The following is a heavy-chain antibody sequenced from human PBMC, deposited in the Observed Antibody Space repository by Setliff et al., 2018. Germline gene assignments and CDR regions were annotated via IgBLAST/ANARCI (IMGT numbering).Heavy chain of an antibody. V-gene: IGHV4-39*01. CDR3: ARLKTAMVDF. J-gene: IGHJ4*02. CDR1: GGSISSGGYY. Sequence: SETLSLTCTVSGGSISSGGYYWSWIRQPPGKGLEWIGSPYSNGTTYCNPSLNSRVTISMDTSTNQFSLKLSSVTAADTAVYYCARLKTAMVDFWGQGTLVTVSS. D-gene: IGHD5-18*01. CDR2: PYSNGTT.